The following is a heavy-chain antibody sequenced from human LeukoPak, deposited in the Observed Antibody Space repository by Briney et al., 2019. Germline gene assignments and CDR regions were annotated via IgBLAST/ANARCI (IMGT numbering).Heavy chain of an antibody. D-gene: IGHD6-19*01. CDR3: ARDQGEGSSSGWSTLNWFDP. J-gene: IGHJ5*02. CDR2: IIPILGIA. Sequence: SVKVSCKASGGTFSSYTISWVRQAPGQGLEWMGRIIPILGIANYAQKFQGRVTSTADKSTSTAYMELSSLRSEDTAVYYCARDQGEGSSSGWSTLNWFDPWGQGTLVTVSS. V-gene: IGHV1-69*04. CDR1: GGTFSSYT.